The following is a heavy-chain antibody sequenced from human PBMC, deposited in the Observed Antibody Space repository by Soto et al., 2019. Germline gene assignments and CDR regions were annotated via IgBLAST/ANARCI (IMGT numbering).Heavy chain of an antibody. CDR2: INAGNGDT. CDR1: GITFSSYA. D-gene: IGHD5-12*01. CDR3: ARAISGYVT. Sequence: ASVKVSCKASGITFSSYAMHWVRQAPGQRLEWMGWINAGNGDTRYSQIFQGRVTLTRDTSASTVYLNLSSLRSEDTAIYYCARAISGYVTWGQGTLVTVSS. J-gene: IGHJ5*02. V-gene: IGHV1-3*01.